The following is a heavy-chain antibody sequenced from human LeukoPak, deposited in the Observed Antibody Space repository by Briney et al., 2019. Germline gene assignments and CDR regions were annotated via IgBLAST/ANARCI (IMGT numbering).Heavy chain of an antibody. Sequence: PGGSLRLSCAASGFTFSTYSMSWVRQAPGKGLEWVAVISYDGSNKYYADSVKGRFTISRDNSKNTLYLQMNSLRAEDTAVYYCAKGYSSSWAFDYWGQGTLVTVSS. CDR2: ISYDGSNK. CDR3: AKGYSSSWAFDY. D-gene: IGHD6-13*01. J-gene: IGHJ4*02. CDR1: GFTFSTYS. V-gene: IGHV3-30*18.